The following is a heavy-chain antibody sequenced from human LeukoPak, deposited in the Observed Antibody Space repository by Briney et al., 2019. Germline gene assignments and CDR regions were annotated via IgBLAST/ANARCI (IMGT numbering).Heavy chain of an antibody. J-gene: IGHJ4*02. CDR3: ARDLIVATPFDY. CDR2: INPNSGGT. D-gene: IGHD5-12*01. V-gene: IGHV1-2*02. CDR1: GYTFTGYY. Sequence: ASVKVSCKASGYTFTGYYMHWVRQAPGQGLEWMGWINPNSGGTNYAQKFQGRVTMTRDTSISTAYMELSRLRSDDTAVYCFARDLIVATPFDYWGQGTLVTVSS.